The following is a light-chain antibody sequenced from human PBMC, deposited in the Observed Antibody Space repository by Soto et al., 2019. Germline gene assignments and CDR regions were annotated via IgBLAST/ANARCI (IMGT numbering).Light chain of an antibody. V-gene: IGKV3-15*01. CDR1: QSVSSN. Sequence: EIVMTQSPATLSVSPGERATLSCRASQSVSSNLAWYQQKPGQAPRLLIYGASTRATGIPARFSGSGSGTEFTLTISSLQSEDFAVYYWQQYNNWPHVGQGTRLEIK. J-gene: IGKJ5*01. CDR3: QQYNNWPH. CDR2: GAS.